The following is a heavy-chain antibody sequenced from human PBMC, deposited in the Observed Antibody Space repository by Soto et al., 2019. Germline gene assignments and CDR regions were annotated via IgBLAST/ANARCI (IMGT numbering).Heavy chain of an antibody. V-gene: IGHV1-18*01. J-gene: IGHJ6*02. CDR2: ISAYNGNT. D-gene: IGHD6-19*01. CDR1: GYTFTSYG. Sequence: ASVKVSCKASGYTFTSYGISWVRQAPGQGLEWMGSISAYNGNTNYAQKLQGRVTMTTDTSTSTAYMELRSLRSDDTAVYYSARDQPGQWLVQGMDVWGQGTTVTVSS. CDR3: ARDQPGQWLVQGMDV.